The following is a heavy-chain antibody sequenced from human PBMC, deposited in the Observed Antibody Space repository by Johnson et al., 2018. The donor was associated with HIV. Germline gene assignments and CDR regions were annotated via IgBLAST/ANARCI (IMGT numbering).Heavy chain of an antibody. CDR1: GFTVSRNY. J-gene: IGHJ3*02. CDR3: AKDSERVTIFGVVIEVNTNDAIDI. D-gene: IGHD3-3*01. V-gene: IGHV3-73*01. Sequence: EVQLVESGGGVVQPGGSLRLSCAGSGFTVSRNYMSWVSQAPGKGLEWVGRIRSKANSYATAYAASVKGRFTISRDDSKNTAYLQMNSLKTEDTAVYYCAKDSERVTIFGVVIEVNTNDAIDIWGQGTMVTVSS. CDR2: IRSKANSYAT.